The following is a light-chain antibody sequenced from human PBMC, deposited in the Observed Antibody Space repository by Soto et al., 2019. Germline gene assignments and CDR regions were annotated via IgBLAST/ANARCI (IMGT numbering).Light chain of an antibody. J-gene: IGLJ1*01. CDR2: DVS. Sequence: QSALTQPASVSGSPGQSITISCTGTSSDVGGYNYVSWYQQHPGKAPKFMIYDVSNRPSGVSNRFSGSKSGNTASLTISGLQAEDEADYYCSSYTSSGTDVFGTGTKVTVL. V-gene: IGLV2-14*01. CDR3: SSYTSSGTDV. CDR1: SSDVGGYNY.